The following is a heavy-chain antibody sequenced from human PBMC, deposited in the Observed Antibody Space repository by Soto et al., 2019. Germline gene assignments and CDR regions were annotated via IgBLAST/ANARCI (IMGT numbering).Heavy chain of an antibody. D-gene: IGHD3-10*01. Sequence: QVQLVQSGAEVKKPGASVKVSCKASGYTFTSYDINWVRQATGQGLEWMGWMNPNSGNTGYAQKFQGRVTMTRNTSISTAYMELSSLRSEDTAVYYCARSPSFYYGSGKNWFDPWGQGTLVTVSS. CDR2: MNPNSGNT. J-gene: IGHJ5*02. CDR3: ARSPSFYYGSGKNWFDP. CDR1: GYTFTSYD. V-gene: IGHV1-8*01.